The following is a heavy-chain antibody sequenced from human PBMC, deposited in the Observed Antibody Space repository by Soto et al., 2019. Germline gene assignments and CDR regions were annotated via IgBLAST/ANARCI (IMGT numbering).Heavy chain of an antibody. J-gene: IGHJ3*01. CDR1: GFTFSSYW. CDR2: IKRDGSVQ. D-gene: IGHD6-13*01. CDR3: ARDVSPGSSSLYLDAFDF. V-gene: IGHV3-7*05. Sequence: EVQLVESGGGLVQPGGSLRLSCAASGFTFSSYWMTWVRQAPGKGLEWVANIKRDGSVQSYLDSVRGRFTISRDNAKNSLYLQMNRLRAEDTALYYCARDVSPGSSSLYLDAFDFWGQGTMVTVSS.